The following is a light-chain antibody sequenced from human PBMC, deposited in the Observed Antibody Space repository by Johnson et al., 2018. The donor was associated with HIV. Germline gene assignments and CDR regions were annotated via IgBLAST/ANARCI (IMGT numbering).Light chain of an antibody. Sequence: QSVLTQPPSVSAAPGQKVTIFCSGSSSNIGNNYVSWYQQLPGTAPKLLIYDNNKRPSGIPDRFSGSKSGTSATLGITGLQTGDEADYYCGTWDSSLSAYVFGTGTKVPVL. J-gene: IGLJ1*01. CDR2: DNN. CDR1: SSNIGNNY. V-gene: IGLV1-51*01. CDR3: GTWDSSLSAYV.